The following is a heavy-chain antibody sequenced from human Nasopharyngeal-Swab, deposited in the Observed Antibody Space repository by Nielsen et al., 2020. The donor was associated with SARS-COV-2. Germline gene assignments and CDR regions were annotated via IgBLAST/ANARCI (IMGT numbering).Heavy chain of an antibody. CDR3: AIHIVVVTATRPGGNIQSYYYYGMDV. V-gene: IGHV5-10-1*01. CDR2: IDPSDSYT. D-gene: IGHD2-21*02. J-gene: IGHJ6*02. CDR1: VYSFTSYW. Sequence: TVSCKGSVYSFTSYWISWVRQMPGKGLEWMGRIDPSDSYTNYSPSFQGHVTISADKSISTAYLQWSSLKASDTAMYYCAIHIVVVTATRPGGNIQSYYYYGMDVWGQGTTVTVSS.